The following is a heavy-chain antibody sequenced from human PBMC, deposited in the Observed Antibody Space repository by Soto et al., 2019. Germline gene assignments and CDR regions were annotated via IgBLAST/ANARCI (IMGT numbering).Heavy chain of an antibody. J-gene: IGHJ4*02. D-gene: IGHD1-7*01. CDR1: GFTFSSYA. Sequence: GGSLRLSCAASGFTFSSYAMHWVRQAPGKGLEYVSAISSNGGSTYYANSVKGRFTISRDNSKNTLYLQMGSLRAEDMAVYYCARDGGWNYYFDYWGQGTLVTVSS. V-gene: IGHV3-64*01. CDR3: ARDGGWNYYFDY. CDR2: ISSNGGST.